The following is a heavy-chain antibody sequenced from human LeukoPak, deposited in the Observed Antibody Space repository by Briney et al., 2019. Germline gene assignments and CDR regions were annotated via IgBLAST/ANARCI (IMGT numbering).Heavy chain of an antibody. CDR1: GFTFSSYS. J-gene: IGHJ1*01. D-gene: IGHD2-15*01. Sequence: GGSLRLSCAVSGFTFSSYSLNWVRQAPGEGLEWISYITSSSSTIYYADSVKGRFTISRDNAKNLLYLQMNSLRAEDTAVYYCARLPMPCSGGSCFFFQHWGQGTLVTVSS. V-gene: IGHV3-48*04. CDR2: ITSSSSTI. CDR3: ARLPMPCSGGSCFFFQH.